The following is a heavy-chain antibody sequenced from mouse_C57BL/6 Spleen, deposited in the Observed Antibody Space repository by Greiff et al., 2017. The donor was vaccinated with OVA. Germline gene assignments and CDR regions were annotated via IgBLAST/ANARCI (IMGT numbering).Heavy chain of an antibody. CDR1: GYSFTDYN. D-gene: IGHD2-5*01. CDR2: INPNYGPT. J-gene: IGHJ4*01. CDR3: ARCYYSNLHYYAMDY. Sequence: EVQLQQSGPELVKPGASVKISCKASGYSFTDYNMNWVKQSTGTSLEWIGVINPNYGPTSYNQKFKGKATLPVDQSSSTAYMQLNSLTSEDSAVYYCARCYYSNLHYYAMDYWGQGTSVTVSS. V-gene: IGHV1-39*01.